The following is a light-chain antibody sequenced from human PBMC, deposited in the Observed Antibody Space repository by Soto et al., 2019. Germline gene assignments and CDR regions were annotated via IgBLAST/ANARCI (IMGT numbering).Light chain of an antibody. J-gene: IGLJ1*01. CDR3: SSYTSSSTHYV. CDR2: DVS. V-gene: IGLV2-14*01. CDR1: SSNIGTGYNY. Sequence: QSVLTQPPSVSGAPGQRVTISCTGSSSNIGTGYNYVSWYQQHPGKAPKLMIYDVSNRPSGVSNRFSGSKSGNTASLTISGLQAEDEADYYCSSYTSSSTHYVFGTGTKVTVL.